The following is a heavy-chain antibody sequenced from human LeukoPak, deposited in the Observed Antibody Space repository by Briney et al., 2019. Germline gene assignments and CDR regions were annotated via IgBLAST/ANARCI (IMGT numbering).Heavy chain of an antibody. CDR1: EYTFNSYD. V-gene: IGHV1-8*01. Sequence: GASVKVSCKASEYTFNSYDIIWVRLATGQGLEWMGWMDPNSANTGYAQKFQGRVTMTRNTSISTAYMELSSLRSEDTAVYYCASTTLGYSSSWYGNPWFGMDVWGQGNTVTVSS. J-gene: IGHJ6*02. D-gene: IGHD6-13*01. CDR3: ASTTLGYSSSWYGNPWFGMDV. CDR2: MDPNSANT.